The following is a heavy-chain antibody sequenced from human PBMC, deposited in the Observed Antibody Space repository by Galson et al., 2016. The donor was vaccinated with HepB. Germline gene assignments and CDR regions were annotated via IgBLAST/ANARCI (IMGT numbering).Heavy chain of an antibody. J-gene: IGHJ4*02. CDR1: GDSITRSSYY. V-gene: IGHV4-39*01. D-gene: IGHD6-13*01. CDR3: ARGHYSSSWDY. Sequence: SETLSFTCDVSGDSITRSSYYWSWIRQPPGKGLDWIANIYSSGSTYYNPSLKSRVTISVDASKNQVSLRLSSVTAPDTAFYFCARGHYSSSWDYWGQGTLITVSS. CDR2: IYSSGST.